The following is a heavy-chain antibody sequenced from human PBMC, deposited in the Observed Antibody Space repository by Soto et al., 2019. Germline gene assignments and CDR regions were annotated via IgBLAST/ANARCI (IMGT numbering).Heavy chain of an antibody. CDR1: GFTFSSYG. J-gene: IGHJ4*02. CDR2: ISYDGSNK. Sequence: LRLSCAASGFTFSSYGMHWVRQAPGKGLEWVAVISYDGSNKYYADSVKGRFTISRDNSKNTLYLQMNSLRAEDTAVYYCAKDGASVGFDYWGQGTLVTVSS. V-gene: IGHV3-30*18. CDR3: AKDGASVGFDY. D-gene: IGHD1-26*01.